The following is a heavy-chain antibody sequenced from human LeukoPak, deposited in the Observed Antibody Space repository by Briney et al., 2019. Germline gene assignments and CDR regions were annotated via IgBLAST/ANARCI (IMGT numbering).Heavy chain of an antibody. J-gene: IGHJ6*03. V-gene: IGHV1-2*02. D-gene: IGHD1-26*01. Sequence: GASVKVSCKASGYTFTGYYMHWVRQAPGQGLEWMGWINPNSGGTNYAQKFQGRVTMTRDTSISTAYMELSRLRSDDTAVYYCASQVGATKTRTDYYYYYMDVWGKGTTVTVSS. CDR3: ASQVGATKTRTDYYYYYMDV. CDR2: INPNSGGT. CDR1: GYTFTGYY.